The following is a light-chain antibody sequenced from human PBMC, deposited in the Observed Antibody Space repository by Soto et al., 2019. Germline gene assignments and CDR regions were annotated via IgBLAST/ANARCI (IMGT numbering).Light chain of an antibody. V-gene: IGKV3-15*01. Sequence: EIVMTQSPATLSVSPGERATLSCRASQSVSSDLAWYQQKPGQAPRLLISGASTRATGVPARFSGSGSGTEFTLTISSLQSEDFAVYYCQQYNKWPHTFGPGTNLEIK. CDR3: QQYNKWPHT. CDR2: GAS. J-gene: IGKJ2*01. CDR1: QSVSSD.